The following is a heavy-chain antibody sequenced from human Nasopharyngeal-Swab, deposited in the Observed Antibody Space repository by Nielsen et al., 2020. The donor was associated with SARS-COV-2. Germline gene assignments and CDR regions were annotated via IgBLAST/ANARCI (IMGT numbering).Heavy chain of an antibody. Sequence: GGSLRLSCAASGFTFSNAWMSWVRQAPGKGLEWVGRIKSKTDGGTTDYAAPVKGRFTISRDDSKNTLYLQMNSPKTEDTAVYYCTTYSLLWLNGMDVWGQGTTVTVSS. CDR2: IKSKTDGGTT. CDR3: TTYSLLWLNGMDV. J-gene: IGHJ6*02. V-gene: IGHV3-15*01. D-gene: IGHD3-10*01. CDR1: GFTFSNAW.